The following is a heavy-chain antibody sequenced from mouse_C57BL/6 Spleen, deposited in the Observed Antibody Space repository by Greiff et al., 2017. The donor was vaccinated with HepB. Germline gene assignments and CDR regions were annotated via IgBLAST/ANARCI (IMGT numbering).Heavy chain of an antibody. CDR2: IDPSDSYT. CDR3: AINLYYAMDY. CDR1: GYTFTSYW. Sequence: VQLQQPGAELVMPGASVKLSCKASGYTFTSYWMHWVKQRPGQGLEWIGEIDPSDSYTNYNQKFKGKSTLTVDKSSSTAYMQLSSLTSEDSAVYYCAINLYYAMDYWGQGTSVTVSS. J-gene: IGHJ4*01. V-gene: IGHV1-69*01.